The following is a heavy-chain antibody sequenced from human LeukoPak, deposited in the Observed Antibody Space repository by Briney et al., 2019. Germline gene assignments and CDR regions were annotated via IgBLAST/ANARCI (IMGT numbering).Heavy chain of an antibody. J-gene: IGHJ5*02. CDR3: ARGPRNDP. CDR1: RYPFTTYE. CDR2: VHPDTGYA. D-gene: IGHD1-14*01. V-gene: IGHV1-8*01. Sequence: ASVKVSCKTSRYPFTTYEINWVRQAAGQGLEWMGWVHPDTGYADYAQKFQGRVTMTSDTSISTAYMELSSLGSDDTAVYFCARGPRNDPWGQGTLVTVSS.